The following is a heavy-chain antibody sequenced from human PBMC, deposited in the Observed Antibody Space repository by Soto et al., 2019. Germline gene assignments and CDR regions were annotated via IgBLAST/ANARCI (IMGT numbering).Heavy chain of an antibody. Sequence: EVQLAESGGGLAQPGGSLRLSCAASGFTLSGYAMDWVRQAPGKGLEYVSGISSNGVCTYYANSVQGRFTISRDNSKNSVYLQMGRLLPEDSAVYYCAMRALPDFYYRDVGGKGTTVTVSS. CDR2: ISSNGVCT. J-gene: IGHJ6*03. CDR1: GFTLSGYA. CDR3: AMRALPDFYYRDV. V-gene: IGHV3-64*01.